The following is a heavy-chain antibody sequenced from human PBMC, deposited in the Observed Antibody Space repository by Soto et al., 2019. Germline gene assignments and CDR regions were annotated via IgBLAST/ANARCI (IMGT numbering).Heavy chain of an antibody. Sequence: QVQLVQSGAEEKKPGASVKVSCKASGYTFTSYAMHWVRQAPGQRLEWMGWINAGNGNTKYSQKFKGRVTITRDTSASTANMELSSLRSEDTAVYYWARGGPPIDYWGQGTLVTVSS. V-gene: IGHV1-3*05. CDR1: GYTFTSYA. CDR3: ARGGPPIDY. D-gene: IGHD3-10*01. CDR2: INAGNGNT. J-gene: IGHJ4*02.